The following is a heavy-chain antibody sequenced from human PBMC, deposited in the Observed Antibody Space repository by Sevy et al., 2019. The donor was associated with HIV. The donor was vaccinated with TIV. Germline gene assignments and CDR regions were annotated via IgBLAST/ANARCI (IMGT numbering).Heavy chain of an antibody. D-gene: IGHD3-22*01. Sequence: GGSLRLSCAASGFTFSTYAMSWVRQPPGKGLEWVSAISASGDTTYYADSVKGRFTISRDKSEGTLYLQMNSLRAEDTAIYYCTNHYDTGGRLDYFDYWGQGTLVTVSS. CDR2: ISASGDTT. J-gene: IGHJ4*02. CDR1: GFTFSTYA. CDR3: TNHYDTGGRLDYFDY. V-gene: IGHV3-23*01.